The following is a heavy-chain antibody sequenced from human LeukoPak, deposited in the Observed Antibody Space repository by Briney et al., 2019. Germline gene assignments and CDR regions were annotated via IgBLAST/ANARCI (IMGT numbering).Heavy chain of an antibody. Sequence: PSETLSLTCAVYGGSFNAYYWSWIRQPPGKGLEWMGEINHSGSTNYNPSLKSRATISVDTSKKQFSLKLSSLAAADTAVYYCARGSCSGGSCYLYNYYHYMDVWGKGTTVTVSS. V-gene: IGHV4-34*01. CDR2: INHSGST. CDR1: GGSFNAYY. J-gene: IGHJ6*03. D-gene: IGHD2-15*01. CDR3: ARGSCSGGSCYLYNYYHYMDV.